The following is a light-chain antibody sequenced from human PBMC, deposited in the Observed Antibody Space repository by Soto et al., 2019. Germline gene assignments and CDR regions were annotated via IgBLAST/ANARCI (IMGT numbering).Light chain of an antibody. CDR1: QSVSSDS. CDR2: GAS. V-gene: IGKV3-20*01. Sequence: EIVLTQSPGTLSSSPGEGATLSCRASQSVSSDSVAWYQQKPGQAPRLLIFGASRRATDIPDRFSGSGSGTDFTLTISRLEPEDFAVYYCQQYGSSPWAFGQGTKVDI. CDR3: QQYGSSPWA. J-gene: IGKJ1*01.